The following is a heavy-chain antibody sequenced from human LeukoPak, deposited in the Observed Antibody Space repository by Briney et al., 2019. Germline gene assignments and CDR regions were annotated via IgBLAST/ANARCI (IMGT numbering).Heavy chain of an antibody. J-gene: IGHJ4*02. CDR2: IYWDDDR. CDR1: GFSLSTSGVG. CDR3: ARLKDYVFDY. D-gene: IGHD3-16*01. Sequence: SGPTLVNPTETLTLTCTFSGFSLSTSGVGVGWIRQPPGKALEWLALIYWDDDRRYSPTLRGRLTITKDTSKNQVVLTMTNLDPADTATYCCARLKDYVFDYWGQGTLVTASP. V-gene: IGHV2-5*02.